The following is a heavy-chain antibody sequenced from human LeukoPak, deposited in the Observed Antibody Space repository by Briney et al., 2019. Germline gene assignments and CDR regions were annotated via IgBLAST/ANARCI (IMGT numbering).Heavy chain of an antibody. V-gene: IGHV3-21*01. CDR3: ARDLLGWELDYFDY. Sequence: PGGSLRLSCAASGFTFSTYNMNWVRQAPGKGLEWVSSISGSSSYIYYADSVKGRFSISRDNAKNSLYLQMNSLRAEDTAVYYCARDLLGWELDYFDYWGQGTLVTVSS. CDR1: GFTFSTYN. D-gene: IGHD1-26*01. J-gene: IGHJ4*02. CDR2: ISGSSSYI.